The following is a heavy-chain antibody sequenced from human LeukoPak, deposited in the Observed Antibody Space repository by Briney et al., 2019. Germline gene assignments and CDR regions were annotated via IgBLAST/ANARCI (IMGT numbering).Heavy chain of an antibody. D-gene: IGHD6-19*01. J-gene: IGHJ5*02. V-gene: IGHV4-59*01. Sequence: SETLSLTCTVSGGSISSYYWSWIRQPPGKGLEWIGYIYYSGSTNYDPSLKSRVTISVDTSKNQFSLKLSSVTAADTAVYYCASDRRQWPGELDPWGQGTLVTVSS. CDR1: GGSISSYY. CDR2: IYYSGST. CDR3: ASDRRQWPGELDP.